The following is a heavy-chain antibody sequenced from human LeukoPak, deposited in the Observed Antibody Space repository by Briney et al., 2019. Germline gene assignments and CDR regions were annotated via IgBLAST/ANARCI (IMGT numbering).Heavy chain of an antibody. CDR2: ISSNSSYI. Sequence: PGGSLRLSCAASGFTFSSYSMTWVRQAPGKGLGWVSSISSNSSYIYYADSVKGRFTISRDNAKNSLYLQMNSLRAEDTAVYYCARETQYYYMDVWGKGTTVTVSS. V-gene: IGHV3-21*01. CDR1: GFTFSSYS. CDR3: ARETQYYYMDV. J-gene: IGHJ6*03.